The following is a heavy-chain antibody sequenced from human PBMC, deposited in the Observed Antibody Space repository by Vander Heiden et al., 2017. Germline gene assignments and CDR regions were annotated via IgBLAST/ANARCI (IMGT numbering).Heavy chain of an antibody. J-gene: IGHJ4*02. CDR3: TTEMYYDILTGYSLFDY. Sequence: EVQLVESGGGWVMPGGSLRLPCAASGFTSSNACMSRVRQAPGKGLEWVGRIKSKTDGGTTDYAAPVKGRFTISRDDSKNTLYLQMNSLKTEDTAVYYCTTEMYYDILTGYSLFDYWGQGTLVTVSS. CDR2: IKSKTDGGTT. CDR1: GFTSSNAC. V-gene: IGHV3-15*01. D-gene: IGHD3-9*01.